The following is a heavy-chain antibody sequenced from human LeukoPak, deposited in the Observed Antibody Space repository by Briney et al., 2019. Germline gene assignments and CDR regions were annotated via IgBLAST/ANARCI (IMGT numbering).Heavy chain of an antibody. J-gene: IGHJ4*02. V-gene: IGHV4-38-2*01. CDR2: VYHSGST. D-gene: IGHD3/OR15-3a*01. Sequence: PGGSLRLSCAASGFTFSSYWMGWIRQPPGKGLECIGGVYHSGSTFYNPSLKSRVTISADTSKNQLSLKLNSVTAADTAVYYCARHWGNGHGTGAGPIDYWGQGTLVTVSS. CDR3: ARHWGNGHGTGAGPIDY. CDR1: GFTFSSYW.